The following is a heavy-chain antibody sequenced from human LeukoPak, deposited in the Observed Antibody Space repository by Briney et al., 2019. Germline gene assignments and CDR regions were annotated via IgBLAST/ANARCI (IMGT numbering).Heavy chain of an antibody. CDR3: AIYTAMGH. V-gene: IGHV3-53*01. CDR1: GVPVSSNY. Sequence: PGGSLRLSCAASGVPVSSNYMSWVRQAPGKGLEWVSVIYSGGSTNYADSVKGRFTISRDNSMNTLYLQMNSLRAEDTAVYYCAIYTAMGHWGQGTLVTVSS. D-gene: IGHD5-18*01. CDR2: IYSGGST. J-gene: IGHJ4*02.